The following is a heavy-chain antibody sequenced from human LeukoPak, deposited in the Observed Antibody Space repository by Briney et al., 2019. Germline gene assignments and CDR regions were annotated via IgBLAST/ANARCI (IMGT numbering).Heavy chain of an antibody. CDR3: AKDGTNYYYYMDV. CDR2: SSSSDDGK. D-gene: IGHD2-2*01. CDR1: GLSLNNYA. Sequence: GGSLRLSCTASGLSLNNYAMSWVRQVPGKGLEWVSASSSSDDGKWYAESVRGRFTISRDTSKNTLYLQMNSLRAEDTAVYYCAKDGTNYYYYMDVWGKGTTVTVSS. V-gene: IGHV3-23*01. J-gene: IGHJ6*03.